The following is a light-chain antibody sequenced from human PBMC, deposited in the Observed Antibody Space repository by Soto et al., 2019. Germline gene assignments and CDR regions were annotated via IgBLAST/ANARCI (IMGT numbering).Light chain of an antibody. J-gene: IGKJ4*01. V-gene: IGKV3-20*01. CDR3: QQYVSIPLT. CDR1: QSVGAY. CDR2: GVS. Sequence: ETVMTQSPGTLSLSPGERATLSCRASQSVGAYLAWYQQSPGLAPRLLVYGVSSRATGIPDRFSGSGSGTDFTLTISRLEPEDSAVYYCQQYVSIPLTFGGGTKVDIK.